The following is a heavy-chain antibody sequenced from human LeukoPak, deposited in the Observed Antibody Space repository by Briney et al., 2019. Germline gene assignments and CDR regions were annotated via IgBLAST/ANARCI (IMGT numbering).Heavy chain of an antibody. CDR1: GGSFSGYY. V-gene: IGHV4-34*01. Sequence: SETLCLTCAASGGSFSGYYWSSIRQPPGKGREWIGEINLRVGTNYSPSLKSRVTISVDTSKNQFSLNLSSVTAADTAVYSCARVIVAPGKYFDYWGQGTLVTVSS. CDR3: ARVIVAPGKYFDY. J-gene: IGHJ4*02. D-gene: IGHD6-13*01. CDR2: INLRVGT.